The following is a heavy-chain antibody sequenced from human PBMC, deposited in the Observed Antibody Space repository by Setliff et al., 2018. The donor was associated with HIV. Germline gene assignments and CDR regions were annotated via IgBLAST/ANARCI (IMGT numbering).Heavy chain of an antibody. J-gene: IGHJ5*01. V-gene: IGHV1-3*01. CDR2: INAGNDNR. CDR1: GYTFTNYP. Sequence: ASVKVSCKASGYTFTNYPIHWVRQAPGQSLEWMGWINAGNDNRKYSQKFQDRLTITRDTSARTVYMELSSLKSEDTAVYYCARVRCSGANCFNWFDFWGQGTPVTVSS. D-gene: IGHD2-15*01. CDR3: ARVRCSGANCFNWFDF.